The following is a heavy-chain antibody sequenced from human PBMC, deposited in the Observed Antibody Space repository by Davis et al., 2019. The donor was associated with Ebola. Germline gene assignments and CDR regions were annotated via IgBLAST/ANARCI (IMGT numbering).Heavy chain of an antibody. CDR1: GVTFSDYS. CDR3: VRDPALVVTGGGWFFGL. V-gene: IGHV3-21*01. D-gene: IGHD2-21*02. J-gene: IGHJ2*01. CDR2: ISSSSNYI. Sequence: GGSLRLSCAASGVTFSDYSMNWVRQAPGKGLEWVSFISSSSNYIYYADSVKGRFTVSRDNAKNSLYLQMNSLRAEDTAVYYCVRDPALVVTGGGWFFGLWGRGTLVTVSS.